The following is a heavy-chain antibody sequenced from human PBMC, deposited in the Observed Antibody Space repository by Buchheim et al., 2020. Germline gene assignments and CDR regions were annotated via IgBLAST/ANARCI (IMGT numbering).Heavy chain of an antibody. Sequence: QVQLQQWGAGLLKPSETLSLTCAVYGGSFSGYYWSWIRQPPGKGLEWIGEINDSGSTNYNPSLKSRVTISVDTSKNQFSLKLSSVTAADTAVYYCARGRYYDTTSYYFDYWGQGTL. J-gene: IGHJ4*02. CDR1: GGSFSGYY. CDR3: ARGRYYDTTSYYFDY. CDR2: INDSGST. D-gene: IGHD3-22*01. V-gene: IGHV4-34*01.